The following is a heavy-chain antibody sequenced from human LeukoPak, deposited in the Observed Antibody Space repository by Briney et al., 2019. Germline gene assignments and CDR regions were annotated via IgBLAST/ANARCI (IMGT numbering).Heavy chain of an antibody. CDR1: GFTFDDYA. V-gene: IGHV3-9*01. CDR3: ARARGYSFGYFDS. CDR2: ISWNRGDI. D-gene: IGHD5-18*01. J-gene: IGHJ4*02. Sequence: PGRSLRLSCAASGFTFDDYAMQWVRQAPGKGLEWVSGISWNRGDIGYADSVKGRFTISRDNAKHSLYLQMNSLRAEDTALYYCARARGYSFGYFDSWGQGPLVTVSS.